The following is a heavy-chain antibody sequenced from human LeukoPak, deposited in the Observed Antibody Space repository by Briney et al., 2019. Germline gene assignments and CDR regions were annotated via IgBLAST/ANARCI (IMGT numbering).Heavy chain of an antibody. CDR1: GGSISSYY. CDR2: IYYSGST. J-gene: IGHJ4*02. D-gene: IGHD3-22*01. V-gene: IGHV4-59*01. CDR3: ARATWLPVGLYYYDSSGYYYYFDS. Sequence: SETLSLTCTVSGGSISSYYWSWIRQPPGKGLEWIGYIYYSGSTNYNPSLKSRVTISVDTSKNQFSLKLSSVTAADTAVYYCARATWLPVGLYYYDSSGYYYYFDSWGQGTLVSVSS.